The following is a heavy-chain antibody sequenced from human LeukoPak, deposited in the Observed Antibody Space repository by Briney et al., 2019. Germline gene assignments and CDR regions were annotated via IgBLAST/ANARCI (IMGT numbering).Heavy chain of an antibody. J-gene: IGHJ4*02. D-gene: IGHD2-2*02. Sequence: GGSLRLSCAASGFIFSSYGMSWVRQAPGKGLEWVSGISGSGGSTYYADSVKGRFTISRDNSKNTLYLQMNSLRVEDTAVYFCARAGGTQGYCSSISCYKGYWGQGTLVTVSS. CDR1: GFIFSSYG. CDR3: ARAGGTQGYCSSISCYKGY. CDR2: ISGSGGST. V-gene: IGHV3-23*01.